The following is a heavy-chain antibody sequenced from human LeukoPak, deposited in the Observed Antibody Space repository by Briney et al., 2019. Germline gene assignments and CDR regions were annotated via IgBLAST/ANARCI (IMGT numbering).Heavy chain of an antibody. V-gene: IGHV1-69*13. CDR3: AKLGKTENHYGSGRLSYYYYMDV. CDR1: GGTFSSYA. Sequence: ASVKVSCKASGGTFSSYAISWVRQAPGQGLEWMGGIIPIFGTANYAQKFQGRVTITADESTSTAYMELSSLRSEDTAVYYCAKLGKTENHYGSGRLSYYYYMDVWGKGTTVTISS. J-gene: IGHJ6*03. CDR2: IIPIFGTA. D-gene: IGHD3-10*01.